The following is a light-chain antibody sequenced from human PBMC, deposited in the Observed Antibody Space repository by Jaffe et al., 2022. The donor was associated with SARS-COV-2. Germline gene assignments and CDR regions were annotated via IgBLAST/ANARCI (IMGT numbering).Light chain of an antibody. Sequence: ILMTQSPATLSVSPGERATLSCRASQSVRSNLAWYQQKPGQAPRLLIYGASTRATGIPARFSGSGSGTEFSLTISNLQSEDFAVYYCQQYNDWPPYTFGQGTKLEIK. CDR2: GAS. V-gene: IGKV3-15*01. CDR3: QQYNDWPPYT. CDR1: QSVRSN. J-gene: IGKJ2*01.